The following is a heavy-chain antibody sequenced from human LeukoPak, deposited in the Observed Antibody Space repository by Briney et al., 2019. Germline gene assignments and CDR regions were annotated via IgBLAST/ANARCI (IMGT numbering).Heavy chain of an antibody. D-gene: IGHD2-2*01. CDR3: ARDFARYCSSTSCYRGLDY. CDR1: GFTFSSYS. CDR2: ISSSSSTI. J-gene: IGHJ4*02. V-gene: IGHV3-48*04. Sequence: GGSLRLSCAASGFTFSSYSMNWVRQAPGKGLGWVSYISSSSSTIYYADSVKGRFTISRDNAKNSLYLQMNSLRAEDTAVYYCARDFARYCSSTSCYRGLDYWGQGTLVNVSS.